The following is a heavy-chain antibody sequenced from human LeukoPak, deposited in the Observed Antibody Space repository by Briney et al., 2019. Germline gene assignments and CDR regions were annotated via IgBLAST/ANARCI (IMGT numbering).Heavy chain of an antibody. CDR1: GYTFTGYY. CDR3: ARDLRSGYYYDSSGYNDY. CDR2: INPNSGGT. V-gene: IGHV1-2*02. D-gene: IGHD3-22*01. J-gene: IGHJ4*02. Sequence: ASVKVSCKASGYTFTGYYMHWVRQAPGQGLEWMGWINPNSGGTNYAQKFQGRVTMTRDTSISTAYMELNRLRSGDTAVYYCARDLRSGYYYDSSGYNDYWGQGTLVTVSS.